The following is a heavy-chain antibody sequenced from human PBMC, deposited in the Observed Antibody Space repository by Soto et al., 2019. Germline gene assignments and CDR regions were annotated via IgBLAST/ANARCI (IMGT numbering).Heavy chain of an antibody. V-gene: IGHV4-39*01. D-gene: IGHD1-26*01. CDR2: MYTSGST. CDR1: GGSIRSGSYY. CDR3: PRHGWVVGATNFDY. Sequence: SESLSLTCSVSGGSIRSGSYYWGCIRQPPGKSLEWIGSMYTSGSTYYIPSLKSRVTISVDTSKNQFSLKLSSVTAADTAVYYCPRHGWVVGATNFDYWGQGTLVTVS. J-gene: IGHJ4*02.